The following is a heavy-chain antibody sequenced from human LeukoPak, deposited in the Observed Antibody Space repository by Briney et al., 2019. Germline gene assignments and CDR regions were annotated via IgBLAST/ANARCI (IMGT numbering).Heavy chain of an antibody. CDR3: ARAIVGAFDAFDI. D-gene: IGHD1-26*01. Sequence: GGSLRLSCAASGFTFSSYWMSWVRQAPGKGLEWVANIKQDGSEKYYVDSVKGRFTISRDNAKNSLYLQMNSLRAEDTALYYCARAIVGAFDAFDIWGQGTMVTVSS. J-gene: IGHJ3*02. V-gene: IGHV3-7*03. CDR2: IKQDGSEK. CDR1: GFTFSSYW.